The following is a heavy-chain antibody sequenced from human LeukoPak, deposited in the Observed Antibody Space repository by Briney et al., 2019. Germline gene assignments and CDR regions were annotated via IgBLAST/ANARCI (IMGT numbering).Heavy chain of an antibody. Sequence: ASETLSLTCTVSGGSISSSGYYWGWIRQPPGKGLEWIGSIYYSGSTYYNPSLKSRVTISVDTSKNQFSLKLSSVTAADTAVYYCATLGFSSGYYYYFDHWGQGTLVTVSS. CDR3: ATLGFSSGYYYYFDH. V-gene: IGHV4-39*07. D-gene: IGHD3-22*01. CDR2: IYYSGST. CDR1: GGSISSSGYY. J-gene: IGHJ4*02.